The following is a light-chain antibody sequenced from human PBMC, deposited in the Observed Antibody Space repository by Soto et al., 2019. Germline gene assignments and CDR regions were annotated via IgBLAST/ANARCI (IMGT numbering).Light chain of an antibody. CDR1: NSDVGGYNY. CDR3: SSYASGSTYV. J-gene: IGLJ1*01. CDR2: DVT. Sequence: QSVLAQPASVSGSRGQSIAISCTGTNSDVGGYNYVSWYQQHPGKAPKLMIYDVTKRPSGLSDRFSGSKSGNTASLTISGLQAEDEADYYCSSYASGSTYVFGTGTKLTVL. V-gene: IGLV2-14*01.